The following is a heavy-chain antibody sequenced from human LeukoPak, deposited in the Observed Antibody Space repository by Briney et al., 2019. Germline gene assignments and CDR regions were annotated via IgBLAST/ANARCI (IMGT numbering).Heavy chain of an antibody. V-gene: IGHV3-21*01. CDR3: ARAFCSGGSCYSPFDY. J-gene: IGHJ4*02. D-gene: IGHD2-15*01. Sequence: GALRLSCAASGFTFSSYSMNWVRQAPGKGLEWVSSISSSSSYIYYADSVKGRFTISRDNAKNSLYLQMNSLRAEDTAVYYCARAFCSGGSCYSPFDYWGQGTLVTVSS. CDR2: ISSSSSYI. CDR1: GFTFSSYS.